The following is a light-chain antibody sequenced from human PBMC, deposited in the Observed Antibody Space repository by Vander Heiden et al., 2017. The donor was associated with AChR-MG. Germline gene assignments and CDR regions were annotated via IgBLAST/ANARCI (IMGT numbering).Light chain of an antibody. CDR1: QDISNY. V-gene: IGKV1-33*01. Sequence: DIQMTQSPSSLSASVGDRVTITCQASQDISNYLTWYQQKPGKAPKLLIYDASNLETGVPSRFSGSGSGTDFTFTISSLQPEDIATYYGQQYDNLPLTFGGGTKVEIK. CDR2: DAS. J-gene: IGKJ4*01. CDR3: QQYDNLPLT.